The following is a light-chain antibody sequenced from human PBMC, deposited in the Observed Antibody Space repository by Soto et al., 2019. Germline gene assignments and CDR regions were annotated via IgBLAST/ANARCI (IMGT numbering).Light chain of an antibody. Sequence: EIVMAHSPATLSLSQGKRPTLSYRASQSVGKYLVWYQQKTGQAPRLLIYDASNRATGIPARFSGSGSGTDFTLTISRLEPEEYAVYYCQQYDISPPITFGQGTRLEIK. CDR2: DAS. CDR3: QQYDISPPIT. CDR1: QSVGKY. J-gene: IGKJ5*01. V-gene: IGKV3-20*01.